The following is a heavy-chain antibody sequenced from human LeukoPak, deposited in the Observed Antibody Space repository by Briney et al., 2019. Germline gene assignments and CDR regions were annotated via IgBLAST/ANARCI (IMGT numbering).Heavy chain of an antibody. Sequence: GGSLRLSCAASGFTFSSYGMHWVRQAPGKGLEWVAVISYDGSNKYYADSVKGRFTISRDNSKNTLYLQMNSLRAEDTAVYYCAVAYSSSGYYPVDYWGQRTLVTVSS. V-gene: IGHV3-30*03. J-gene: IGHJ4*02. D-gene: IGHD3-22*01. CDR1: GFTFSSYG. CDR3: AVAYSSSGYYPVDY. CDR2: ISYDGSNK.